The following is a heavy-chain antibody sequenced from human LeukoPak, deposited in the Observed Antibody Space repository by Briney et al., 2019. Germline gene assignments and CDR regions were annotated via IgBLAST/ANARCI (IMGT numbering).Heavy chain of an antibody. Sequence: PGGSLRLSCAASGFTFSNYGMSWVRQAPGKGLEWVATIKEDGSEKYYADSVKGRFTISRDNAKNSPYRQVSSLRAEDTAVYYCVRDNTPHRYGRIEAFDIWGQGTMVTVSS. J-gene: IGHJ3*02. CDR2: IKEDGSEK. V-gene: IGHV3-7*01. CDR3: VRDNTPHRYGRIEAFDI. CDR1: GFTFSNYG. D-gene: IGHD4-17*01.